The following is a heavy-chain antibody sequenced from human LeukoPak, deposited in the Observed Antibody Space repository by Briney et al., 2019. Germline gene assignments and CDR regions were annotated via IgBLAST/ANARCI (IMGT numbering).Heavy chain of an antibody. CDR2: IYYSGST. CDR1: GGSISSSSYY. Sequence: SETLSLTCTVSGGSISSSSYYRGWIRQPPGKGLEWIGSIYYSGSTYYNPSLKSRVTISVDTSKNQFSLKLSSVTAADTAVYYCARAPSTVDAFDIWGQGTMVTVSS. CDR3: ARAPSTVDAFDI. V-gene: IGHV4-39*07. J-gene: IGHJ3*02.